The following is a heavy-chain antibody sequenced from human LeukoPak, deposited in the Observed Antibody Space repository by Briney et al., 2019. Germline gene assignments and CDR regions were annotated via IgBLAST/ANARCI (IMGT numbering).Heavy chain of an antibody. V-gene: IGHV3-74*01. CDR2: INSDGSST. CDR1: GFTFSSYW. J-gene: IGHJ3*02. D-gene: IGHD1-26*01. Sequence: GGSLRLSCAISGFTFSSYWMHWVRQAPGEGLVWVSHINSDGSSTSHADSVKGRFSISRDNAKNTLYLQMNSLRAEDTAVYYCARYSGTYYPGFDIWGQGTMVTVSS. CDR3: ARYSGTYYPGFDI.